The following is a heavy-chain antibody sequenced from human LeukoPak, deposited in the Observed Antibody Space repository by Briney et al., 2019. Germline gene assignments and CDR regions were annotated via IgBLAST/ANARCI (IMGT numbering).Heavy chain of an antibody. CDR3: ARGPFTYYYDSSGSEKFDY. Sequence: PSETLSLTCAVYGGSFSGYYWSWIRQPPGKGLEWIGEINHSGSTNYNPSLKSRVTISVDTSKNQFSLKLSSVTAADTAVYYCARGPFTYYYDSSGSEKFDYWGQGTLVTVSS. J-gene: IGHJ4*02. CDR2: INHSGST. V-gene: IGHV4-34*01. CDR1: GGSFSGYY. D-gene: IGHD3-22*01.